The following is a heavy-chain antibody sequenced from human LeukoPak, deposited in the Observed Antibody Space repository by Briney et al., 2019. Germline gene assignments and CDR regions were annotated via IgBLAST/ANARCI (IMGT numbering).Heavy chain of an antibody. CDR1: GFTFGDYA. CDR2: IRSKAYGGTT. Sequence: GGSLRLSCTASGFTFGDYAMNWVRQAPGKGLEWVGFIRSKAYGGTTEYAACVKGRFTISRDDSKIIAYLQMNSLKTEDTAVYYCTRGRRATHDYWGQGTLVTVSS. CDR3: TRGRRATHDY. D-gene: IGHD1-26*01. V-gene: IGHV3-49*04. J-gene: IGHJ4*02.